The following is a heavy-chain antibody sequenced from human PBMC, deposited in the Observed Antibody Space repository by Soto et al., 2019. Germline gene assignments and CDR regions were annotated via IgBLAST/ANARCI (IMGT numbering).Heavy chain of an antibody. V-gene: IGHV7-4-1*01. Sequence: ASVKVSCKASGYTFTSYAMNWVRQAPGQGLEWMGWINTNTGNPTYAQGFTGRFVFSLDTSVSTAYLQICSLKAEDTAVYYCARDKLLESYYDFWSGPKLGFDPWGQGTLVTVS. CDR1: GYTFTSYA. D-gene: IGHD3-3*01. CDR3: ARDKLLESYYDFWSGPKLGFDP. CDR2: INTNTGNP. J-gene: IGHJ5*02.